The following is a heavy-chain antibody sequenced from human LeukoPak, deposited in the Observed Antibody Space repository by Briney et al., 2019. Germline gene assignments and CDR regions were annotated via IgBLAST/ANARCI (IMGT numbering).Heavy chain of an antibody. Sequence: SQTLSLTCTVSGGSISSGGYYWSWIRQPPGKGLEWIGYIYHSGSTYYNPSLKSRVSISVDTSKNQGSLKLTSVTAADTAVYYCARGHRTLGMLSERSWFDPWGQGTLVTVSS. D-gene: IGHD1-1*01. CDR3: ARGHRTLGMLSERSWFDP. CDR1: GGSISSGGYY. V-gene: IGHV4-30-2*01. CDR2: IYHSGST. J-gene: IGHJ5*02.